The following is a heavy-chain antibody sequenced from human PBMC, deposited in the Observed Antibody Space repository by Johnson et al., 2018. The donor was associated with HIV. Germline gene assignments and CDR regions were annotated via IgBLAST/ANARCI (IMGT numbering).Heavy chain of an antibody. CDR2: LYSGGST. V-gene: IGHV3-66*03. Sequence: VQLVESGGGLIQPGGSLRLSCAASGFTVSSNYMSWFRQAPGKGLEWVSVLYSGGSTYYADSVKGRFTLSRDNSKNTLYLQMNSLRAEDTAVYYCVFFYASFDIWGQGTMVTVSS. D-gene: IGHD2/OR15-2a*01. J-gene: IGHJ3*02. CDR3: VFFYASFDI. CDR1: GFTVSSNY.